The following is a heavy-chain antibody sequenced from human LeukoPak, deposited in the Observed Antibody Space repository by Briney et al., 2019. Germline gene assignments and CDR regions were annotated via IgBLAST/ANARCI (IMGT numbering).Heavy chain of an antibody. V-gene: IGHV4-59*01. CDR3: ARDLGPSRGFDY. CDR2: ISYSGST. J-gene: IGHJ4*02. Sequence: SETLSLTCTVSGGSISSYYWSWIRQPPGKGLDWIGYISYSGSTYYNPSLKSRVTISVDTSKNQFSLKLSSVTAADTAVYYCARDLGPSRGFDYWGQGILVTVSS. CDR1: GGSISSYY. D-gene: IGHD3-10*01.